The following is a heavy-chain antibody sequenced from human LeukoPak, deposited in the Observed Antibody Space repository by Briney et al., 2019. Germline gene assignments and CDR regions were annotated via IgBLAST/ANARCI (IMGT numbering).Heavy chain of an antibody. CDR1: GFTFSSYG. Sequence: TGGSLRLSCAASGFTFSSYGMHWVRQAPGKGLEWVAVISYDGSNKYYADSVKGRFTISRDNAKNSLYLQMNSLRAEDTAVYYCAVVVVAATRDAFDIWGQGTMVTVSS. V-gene: IGHV3-30*03. D-gene: IGHD2-15*01. CDR3: AVVVVAATRDAFDI. J-gene: IGHJ3*02. CDR2: ISYDGSNK.